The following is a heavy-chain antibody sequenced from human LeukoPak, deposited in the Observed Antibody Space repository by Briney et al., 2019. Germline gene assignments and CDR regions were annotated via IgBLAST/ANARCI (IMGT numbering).Heavy chain of an antibody. CDR3: AKSLRGTRSYYYYYMDV. V-gene: IGHV3-23*01. D-gene: IGHD3-16*01. CDR2: MSTNGVAT. J-gene: IGHJ6*03. Sequence: GGSLRLSCAASGFTFSSYAMSWVRLAPGKGLEWVSTMSTNGVATYYADSVKGRFTISRDNSKNTLYLQMNSLRADDTAVYYCAKSLRGTRSYYYYYMDVWGKGTTVTVSS. CDR1: GFTFSSYA.